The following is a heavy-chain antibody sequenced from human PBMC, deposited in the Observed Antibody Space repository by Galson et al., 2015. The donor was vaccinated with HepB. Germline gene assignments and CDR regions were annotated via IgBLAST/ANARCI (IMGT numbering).Heavy chain of an antibody. CDR2: ISYDGSNK. Sequence: SLRLSCAASGFTFSSYAMHWVRQAPGKGLEWVAVISYDGSNKYYADSVKGRFTISRDNSKNTLYLQMNSLRAEDTAVYYCARVAVKWEPEGDYFDYWGQGTLVTVSS. CDR1: GFTFSSYA. J-gene: IGHJ4*02. D-gene: IGHD1-26*01. CDR3: ARVAVKWEPEGDYFDY. V-gene: IGHV3-30-3*01.